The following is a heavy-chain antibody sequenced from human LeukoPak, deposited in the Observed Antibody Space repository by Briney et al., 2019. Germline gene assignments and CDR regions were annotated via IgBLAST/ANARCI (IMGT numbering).Heavy chain of an antibody. CDR2: ISGSGGST. CDR1: GFTFSSYA. CDR3: AKAPTILTGYYYYGMDV. J-gene: IGHJ6*02. Sequence: PGGSLRLSCAASGFTFSSYAMSRVRQAPGKGLEWVSAISGSGGSTYYADSVKGRFTISRDNSKNTLYLQMNSLRAEDTAVYYCAKAPTILTGYYYYGMDVWGQGTTVTVSS. D-gene: IGHD3-9*01. V-gene: IGHV3-23*01.